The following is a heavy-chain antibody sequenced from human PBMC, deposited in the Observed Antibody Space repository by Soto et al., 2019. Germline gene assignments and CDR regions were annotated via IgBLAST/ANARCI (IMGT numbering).Heavy chain of an antibody. Sequence: GGSLRLSCAASGFTVSSNYMSWVRQAPGKGLEWVSVIYSGGSTYYADSVKGRFTISRDNSKNTLYLQMNSLRAEDTAVYYCARDNDYGDYFDYWGQGTLVTVSS. CDR3: ARDNDYGDYFDY. V-gene: IGHV3-53*01. CDR2: IYSGGST. CDR1: GFTVSSNY. D-gene: IGHD4-17*01. J-gene: IGHJ4*02.